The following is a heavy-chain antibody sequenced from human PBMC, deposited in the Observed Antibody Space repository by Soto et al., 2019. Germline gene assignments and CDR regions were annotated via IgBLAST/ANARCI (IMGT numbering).Heavy chain of an antibody. V-gene: IGHV5-10-1*01. J-gene: IGHJ3*02. CDR2: IDPSDSYT. Sequence: GESLKISCKGSGYSFTSYWISWVRQMPGKGLEWMGRIDPSDSYTNYSPSFQGHVTISADKSINTAYLQWSSLKASDTAMYYCARRVDSSGWYDAFDIWGQGTMVTVSS. CDR1: GYSFTSYW. CDR3: ARRVDSSGWYDAFDI. D-gene: IGHD6-19*01.